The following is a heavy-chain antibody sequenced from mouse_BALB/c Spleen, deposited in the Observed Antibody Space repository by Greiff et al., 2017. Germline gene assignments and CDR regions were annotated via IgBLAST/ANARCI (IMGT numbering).Heavy chain of an antibody. V-gene: IGHV1S29*02. CDR2: IYPYNGGT. J-gene: IGHJ4*01. CDR3: ARFGTTVQDYAMDY. Sequence: VQLQQSGPELVKPGASVKISCKASGYTFTDYNMHWVKQSHGKSLEWIGYIYPYNGGTGYNQKFKSKATLTVDNSSSTAYMELRSLTSEDSAVYYCARFGTTVQDYAMDYWGQGTSVTVSS. D-gene: IGHD1-1*01. CDR1: GYTFTDYN.